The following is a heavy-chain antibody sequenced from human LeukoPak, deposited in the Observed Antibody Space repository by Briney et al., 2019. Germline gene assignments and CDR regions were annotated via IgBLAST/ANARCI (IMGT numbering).Heavy chain of an antibody. CDR1: GFNYN. J-gene: IGHJ4*02. CDR3: ASQTSIAAYFDS. D-gene: IGHD2-21*01. Sequence: GGSLRLSCAASGFNYNMHWVRQAPGTGLEGVAFISFDGSTGYYADSVQGRFTFSRDTSNNTLHLQMNSLRTEDTAVYYCASQTSIAAYFDSWGQGTLVTVSS. V-gene: IGHV3-30*04. CDR2: ISFDGSTG.